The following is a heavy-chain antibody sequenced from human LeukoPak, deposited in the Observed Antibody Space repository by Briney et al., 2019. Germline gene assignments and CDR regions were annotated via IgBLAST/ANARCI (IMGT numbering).Heavy chain of an antibody. V-gene: IGHV3-7*03. D-gene: IGHD6-13*01. CDR1: GFTFSNYW. CDR3: AKEATGRVGIAAPGDY. J-gene: IGHJ4*02. CDR2: IKTDGSEK. Sequence: GGSLRLSCEGSGFTFSNYWMGWVRQAPGKGLQWVANIKTDGSEKYYADSVKGRFTISRDNAKNSLYLQMNSLRAEDTALYYCAKEATGRVGIAAPGDYWGQGTLVTVSS.